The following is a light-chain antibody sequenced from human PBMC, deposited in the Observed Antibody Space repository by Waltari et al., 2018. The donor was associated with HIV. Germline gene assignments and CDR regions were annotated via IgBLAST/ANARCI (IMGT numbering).Light chain of an antibody. CDR1: SSHIGRTH. Sequence: QSVLTPPPSMSGTPGQTVTISCSGGSSHIGRTHVYCYQHLPGAAPQLPIYRNNQRPSGVPDRFSGSKSGTSASLAISGLRSEDEAEYYCAAWDDSLSGHLIFGGGTKLTV. CDR2: RNN. J-gene: IGLJ2*01. V-gene: IGLV1-47*01. CDR3: AAWDDSLSGHLI.